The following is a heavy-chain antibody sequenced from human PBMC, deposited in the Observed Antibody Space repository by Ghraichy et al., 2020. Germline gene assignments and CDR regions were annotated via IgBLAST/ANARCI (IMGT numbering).Heavy chain of an antibody. Sequence: GGSLRLSCAASGFTFSSYSMNWVRQAPGKGLEWVSSISSSSSYIYYADSVKGRFTISRDNAKNSLYLQMNSLRAEDTAVYYCARDRWAGGYSYGYQSRPIDYWGQGTLVTVSS. V-gene: IGHV3-21*01. CDR3: ARDRWAGGYSYGYQSRPIDY. J-gene: IGHJ4*02. CDR2: ISSSSSYI. CDR1: GFTFSSYS. D-gene: IGHD5-18*01.